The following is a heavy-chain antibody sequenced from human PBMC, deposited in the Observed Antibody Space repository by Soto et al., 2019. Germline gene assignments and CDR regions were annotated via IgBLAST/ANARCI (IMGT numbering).Heavy chain of an antibody. CDR1: GFTFRSYG. J-gene: IGHJ4*02. Sequence: SLRLSCAASGFTFRSYGMPWARQAPGKGLEWVAVISYDGSNKYYADSVKGRFTISRDNSKNTLYLQMNSLRAEDTAVYYCAKATDSSGYLIPSYFDYWGKGTLVTVSS. V-gene: IGHV3-30*18. D-gene: IGHD3-22*01. CDR3: AKATDSSGYLIPSYFDY. CDR2: ISYDGSNK.